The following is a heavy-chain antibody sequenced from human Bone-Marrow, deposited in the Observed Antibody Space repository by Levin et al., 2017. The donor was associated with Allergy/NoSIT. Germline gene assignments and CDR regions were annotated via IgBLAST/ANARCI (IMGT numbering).Heavy chain of an antibody. Sequence: SQTLSLTCGVSGQTISTVYYWGWIRQPPGKGLEWVATIYYTGSSYYNPSLKSRVTISVDTSKNQFSLRVNSVTAADTDVYFCARMRYSSPWAMDVWGRGTTVTVSS. D-gene: IGHD4-11*01. J-gene: IGHJ6*02. CDR1: GQTISTVYY. CDR3: ARMRYSSPWAMDV. V-gene: IGHV4-38-2*01. CDR2: IYYTGSS.